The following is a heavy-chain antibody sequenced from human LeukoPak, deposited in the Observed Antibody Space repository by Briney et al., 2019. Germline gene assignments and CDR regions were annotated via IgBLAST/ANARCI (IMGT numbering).Heavy chain of an antibody. CDR2: IRYDGSNK. D-gene: IGHD2-2*01. CDR3: AKEWGDIVVVPAANGSPTYDY. V-gene: IGHV3-30*02. J-gene: IGHJ4*02. CDR1: GFTFSSHG. Sequence: GGSLRLSCAASGFTFSSHGMHWVRQAPGKGLEWVAFIRYDGSNKYYADSVKGRFTISRDNSKNTLYLQMNSLRAEDTAVYYCAKEWGDIVVVPAANGSPTYDYWGQGTLVTVSS.